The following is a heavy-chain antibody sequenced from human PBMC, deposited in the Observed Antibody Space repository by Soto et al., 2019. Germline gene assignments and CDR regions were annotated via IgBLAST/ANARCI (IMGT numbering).Heavy chain of an antibody. Sequence: QVQLQESGPGLVKPSETLSLTCTVSGGSISSNYWSWIRQPPGKGLEWIGYIYYSGSTNYNPYLRGRVTISVDTNNNRFSLKLSSVTAADTAVYYCARVSGTYYYDSSGYGTSLFFDYWGQGTLVTVSS. CDR3: ARVSGTYYYDSSGYGTSLFFDY. CDR2: IYYSGST. J-gene: IGHJ4*02. V-gene: IGHV4-59*08. CDR1: GGSISSNY. D-gene: IGHD3-22*01.